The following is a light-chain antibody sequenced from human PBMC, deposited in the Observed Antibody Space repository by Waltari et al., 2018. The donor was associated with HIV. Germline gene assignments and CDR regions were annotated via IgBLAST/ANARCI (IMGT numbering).Light chain of an antibody. Sequence: QSFLTQPPSASGTPGQTVTISCSGRSSTLENENVYWYQQLPGMTPKLLIYKNFLRPSGVPDRFAASKSGTSASLTISGLRSADEADYYCVGWDSSLSAYVFGAGTKVAVL. CDR3: VGWDSSLSAYV. CDR1: SSTLENEN. V-gene: IGLV1-47*01. CDR2: KNF. J-gene: IGLJ1*01.